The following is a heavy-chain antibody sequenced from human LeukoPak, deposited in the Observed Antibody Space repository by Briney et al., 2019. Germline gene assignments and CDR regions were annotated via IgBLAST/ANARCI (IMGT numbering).Heavy chain of an antibody. D-gene: IGHD3-22*01. J-gene: IGHJ4*02. CDR2: IYTSGST. V-gene: IGHV4-4*07. CDR1: GGSISSYY. CDR3: AGSLLQTYYYDSSGYYTPPYYFDY. Sequence: SETLSLTCTVSGGSISSYYRSWIRQPAGKGLEWIGRIYTSGSTNYNPSLKSRVTMSVDTSKNQFSLKLSSVTAADTAVYYCAGSLLQTYYYDSSGYYTPPYYFDYWGQGTLVTVSS.